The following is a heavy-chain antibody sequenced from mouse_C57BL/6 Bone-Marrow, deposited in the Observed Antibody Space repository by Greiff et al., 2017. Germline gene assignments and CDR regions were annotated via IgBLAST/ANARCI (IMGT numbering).Heavy chain of an antibody. V-gene: IGHV6-6*01. CDR1: GFTFSDAW. CDR2: IRNKANNHAT. CDR3: TRPPYYSAWFAY. Sequence: LQQSGGGLVQPGGSMKLSCAASGFTFSDAWMDWVRQSPEKGLEWVAEIRNKANNHATYYAESVKGRFTISRDDSKSSVYLQMNSLRAEDTGIYYCTRPPYYSAWFAYWGQGTLVTVSA. J-gene: IGHJ3*01. D-gene: IGHD2-12*01.